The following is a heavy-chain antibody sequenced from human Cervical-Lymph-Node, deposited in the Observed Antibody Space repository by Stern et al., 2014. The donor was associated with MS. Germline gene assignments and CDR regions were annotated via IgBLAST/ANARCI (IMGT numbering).Heavy chain of an antibody. CDR3: ARLVNFNYFDP. Sequence: EVQLVESEAEVKKPGESVKISCKGSGYTFAFYWIAWVRQMPGKGLEWMGIIYPGDSKTTYSPSFEGQVTFSADESISTAYLHWNSLKASDTAIYYCARLVNFNYFDPWGQGTLVTVSS. J-gene: IGHJ5*02. D-gene: IGHD3-22*01. V-gene: IGHV5-51*01. CDR1: GYTFAFYW. CDR2: IYPGDSKT.